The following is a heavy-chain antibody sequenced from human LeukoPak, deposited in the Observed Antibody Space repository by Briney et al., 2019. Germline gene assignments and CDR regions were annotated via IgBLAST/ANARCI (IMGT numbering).Heavy chain of an antibody. CDR2: IKQEGRET. V-gene: IGHV3-7*03. Sequence: GGSLRLSCVASGFTFSNSWMSWVRQAPGKGLEWVANIKQEGRETYYADSVKGRFTTSRDNSNNLLFLQMSSLRTEDTAVYYCARGSSGSARWGQGTLVTVSS. J-gene: IGHJ4*02. D-gene: IGHD1-26*01. CDR3: ARGSSGSAR. CDR1: GFTFSNSW.